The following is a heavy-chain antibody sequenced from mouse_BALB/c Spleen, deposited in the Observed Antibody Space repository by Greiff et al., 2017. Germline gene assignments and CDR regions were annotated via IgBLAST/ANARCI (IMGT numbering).Heavy chain of an antibody. V-gene: IGHV3-2*02. CDR3: ARWKYDYNYAMDY. D-gene: IGHD2-4*01. J-gene: IGHJ4*01. Sequence: DVQLQESGPGLVKPSQSLSLTCTVTGYSITSDYAWNGIRQSPGNQLEWMGIISYSGSTSYNPSLKSRISITRDTSKNQFFLQLNSVTTEDTATYYCARWKYDYNYAMDYWGQGTSVTVSS. CDR2: ISYSGST. CDR1: GYSITSDYA.